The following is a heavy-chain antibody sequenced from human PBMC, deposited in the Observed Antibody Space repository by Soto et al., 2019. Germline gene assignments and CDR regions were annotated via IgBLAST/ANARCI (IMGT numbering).Heavy chain of an antibody. CDR2: ISGSGGST. D-gene: IGHD6-6*01. J-gene: IGHJ6*02. CDR1: GFTFSSYA. Sequence: GGSLRLSCAASGFTFSSYAMSWVRQAPGKGLEWVSAISGSGGSTYYADSVKGRFTISRDNSKNTLYLQMNSLRAEDTAVYYCAKDRIAARRLGNYYYGMDVWGQGTTVTVS. CDR3: AKDRIAARRLGNYYYGMDV. V-gene: IGHV3-23*01.